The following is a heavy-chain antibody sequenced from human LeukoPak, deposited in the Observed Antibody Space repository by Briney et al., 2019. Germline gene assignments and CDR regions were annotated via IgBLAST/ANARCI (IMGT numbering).Heavy chain of an antibody. Sequence: GGSLRLSCAASGFTFSSYDMTWVRQAPGRGLEWVSSIRPRGDNTYYGDSVKGRFTVSRDNSKNTVYLEMNNMRVDDTAVYYCARVAGWHWFDPWGQGTLVTVSS. CDR2: IRPRGDNT. CDR3: ARVAGWHWFDP. D-gene: IGHD6-19*01. CDR1: GFTFSSYD. J-gene: IGHJ5*02. V-gene: IGHV3-23*01.